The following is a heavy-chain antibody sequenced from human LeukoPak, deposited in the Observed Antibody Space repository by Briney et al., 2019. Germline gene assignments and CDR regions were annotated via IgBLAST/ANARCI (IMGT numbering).Heavy chain of an antibody. Sequence: SQTLSLTCAVYGGSFSGYYWSWIRQPPGKGLEWIGEINHSGNTKYNPSLKSRVTISEDTSKNQFSLKLGSVTAADTAVYYCARHKISGDDYVWGSYRPFDYWGQGTLVTVSS. CDR1: GGSFSGYY. CDR3: ARHKISGDDYVWGSYRPFDY. CDR2: INHSGNT. D-gene: IGHD3-16*02. V-gene: IGHV4-34*01. J-gene: IGHJ4*02.